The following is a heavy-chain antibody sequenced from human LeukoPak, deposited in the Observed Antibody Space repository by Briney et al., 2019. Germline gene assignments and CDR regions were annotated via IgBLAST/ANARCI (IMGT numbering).Heavy chain of an antibody. CDR1: GGSISSYY. Sequence: SETLSLTSTVSGGSISSYYWSWIRQPAGKGLEWIGRIYTSGSTNYNPSLKSRVTMSVDTSKNQFSLKLSSVTAADTAVYYCARDLPEAAILDPWGQGTLVTVSS. V-gene: IGHV4-4*07. CDR3: ARDLPEAAILDP. J-gene: IGHJ5*02. D-gene: IGHD6-25*01. CDR2: IYTSGST.